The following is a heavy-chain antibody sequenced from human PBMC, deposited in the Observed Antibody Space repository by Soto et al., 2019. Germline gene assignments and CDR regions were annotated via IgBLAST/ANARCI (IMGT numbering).Heavy chain of an antibody. CDR2: ISSTGNTI. V-gene: IGHV3-48*01. D-gene: IGHD2-8*02. CDR3: AGSGYLDY. Sequence: EVQVVESGGGLVQPGGSLRLSCAASGFTFSTYSMNWVRQAPGKGLEWVSYISSTGNTIYYPDSVKGRFTISRDTAKKSLYLQMNSLRAEDTAVYYCAGSGYLDYWGQGTLVTVSS. J-gene: IGHJ4*02. CDR1: GFTFSTYS.